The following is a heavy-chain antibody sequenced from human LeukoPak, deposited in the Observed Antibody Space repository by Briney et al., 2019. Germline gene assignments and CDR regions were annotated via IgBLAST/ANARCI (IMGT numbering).Heavy chain of an antibody. V-gene: IGHV1-2*06. CDR3: SRTLAGTWGPLDY. J-gene: IGHJ4*02. D-gene: IGHD6-19*01. Sequence: ASVKVSCKASGYTFTGYYIHWVRQAPGQGGECRGRIYPNSGDTDYAQKFQGRDTMTRDTSISTPYIGLRRLRADDTAVYYCSRTLAGTWGPLDYWGQGTRVSVSS. CDR2: IYPNSGDT. CDR1: GYTFTGYY.